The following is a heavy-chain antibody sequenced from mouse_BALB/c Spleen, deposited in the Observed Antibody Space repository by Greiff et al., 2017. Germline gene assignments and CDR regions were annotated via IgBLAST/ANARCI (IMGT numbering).Heavy chain of an antibody. CDR1: GFTFSSFG. J-gene: IGHJ4*01. V-gene: IGHV5-17*02. CDR3: ARSYYGNPYAMDY. D-gene: IGHD2-10*01. CDR2: ISSGSSTI. Sequence: EVQLQESGGGLVQPGGSRKLSCAASGFTFSSFGMHWVRQAPEKGLEWVAYISSGSSTIYYADTVKGRFTISRDNPKNTLFLQMTSLRSEDTAMYYCARSYYGNPYAMDYWGQGTSVTVSS.